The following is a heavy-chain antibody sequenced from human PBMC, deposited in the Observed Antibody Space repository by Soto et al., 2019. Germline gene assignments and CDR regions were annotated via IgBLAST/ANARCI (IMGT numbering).Heavy chain of an antibody. CDR3: ARGAPSYDYVWGSYRYNGFGY. D-gene: IGHD3-16*02. J-gene: IGHJ4*02. Sequence: SETPSLTCAVYGGSFSGYYWSWIRQPPGKGLEWIGEINHSGSTNYNPSLKSRVTISVDTSKNQFSLKLSSVTAADTAVYYCARGAPSYDYVWGSYRYNGFGYWGQGTLVTVSS. CDR2: INHSGST. CDR1: GGSFSGYY. V-gene: IGHV4-34*01.